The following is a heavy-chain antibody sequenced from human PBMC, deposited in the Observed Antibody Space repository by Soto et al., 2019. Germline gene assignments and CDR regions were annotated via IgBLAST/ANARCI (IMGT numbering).Heavy chain of an antibody. D-gene: IGHD6-13*01. CDR3: AKDESNMQQLVRYDFDY. J-gene: IGHJ4*02. CDR2: ISGSGGST. V-gene: IGHV3-23*01. Sequence: GGSLRLSCAASGFTFSSYAMSWVRQAPGKGLEWVSAISGSGGSTYYADSVKGRFTISRDNSKNTLYLQMNSLRAEDTAVYYCAKDESNMQQLVRYDFDYWGQGTLVTVSS. CDR1: GFTFSSYA.